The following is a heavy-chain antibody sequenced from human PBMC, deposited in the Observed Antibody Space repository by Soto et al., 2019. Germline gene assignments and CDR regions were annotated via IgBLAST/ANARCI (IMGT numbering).Heavy chain of an antibody. CDR1: GFTFSSYG. CDR3: ARQGTGIPAGYYYYMDV. CDR2: IWYDGSNK. D-gene: IGHD2-21*01. J-gene: IGHJ6*03. Sequence: GGSLRLSCAASGFTFSSYGMHWVRQAPGKGLEWVAVIWYDGSNKYYADSVKGRFTISRDNSKNTLYLQMNSLRAEDTAVYYCARQGTGIPAGYYYYMDVWGKGTTVTVSS. V-gene: IGHV3-33*01.